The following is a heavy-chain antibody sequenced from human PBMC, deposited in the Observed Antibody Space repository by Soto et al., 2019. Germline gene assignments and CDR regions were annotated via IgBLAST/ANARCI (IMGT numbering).Heavy chain of an antibody. CDR2: INHSGST. Sequence: QVQLQQWGAGLLKPSETLSLTCVVYGGSLSGVYWTWIRQPPGKGLEWSGEINHSGSTNYSPSLESRVTISLATSNIHFSLKVSSVTAADTAVYYCARVPGYSYGYSVYYYSYGMDVWGQGTTVTVSS. D-gene: IGHD5-18*01. CDR3: ARVPGYSYGYSVYYYSYGMDV. V-gene: IGHV4-34*01. CDR1: GGSLSGVY. J-gene: IGHJ6*02.